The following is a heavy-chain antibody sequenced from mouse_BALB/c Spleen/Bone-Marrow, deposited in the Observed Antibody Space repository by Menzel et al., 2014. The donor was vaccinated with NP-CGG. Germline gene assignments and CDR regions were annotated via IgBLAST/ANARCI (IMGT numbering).Heavy chain of an antibody. Sequence: VQLQQSGAELLKPGASVKISCKATGNTFSTYWIEWLKQRPGHGLEWIGEILPGSGKTNCNEKFKGKATFTADTSYNTAYMQVSSLTSEDSAVYYCARGSRYARAWFAYWGQGTLVTVSA. CDR3: ARGSRYARAWFAY. CDR1: GNTFSTYW. V-gene: IGHV1-9*01. D-gene: IGHD2-14*01. J-gene: IGHJ3*01. CDR2: ILPGSGKT.